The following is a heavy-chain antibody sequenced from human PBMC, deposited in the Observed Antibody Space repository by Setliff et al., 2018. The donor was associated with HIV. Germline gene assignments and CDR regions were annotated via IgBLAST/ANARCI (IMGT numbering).Heavy chain of an antibody. CDR1: GGSFSGYY. D-gene: IGHD2-21*02. CDR2: IIYNGGT. V-gene: IGHV4-34*01. Sequence: PSETLSLTCAVYGGSFSGYYWSWIRQSPGKGLEWIGEIIYNGGTNYNPSLKSRVSISLDTSKNQFSLKLTSVTAADTAIYYCARGQGCGGGCHYAFEMWGQGTMVTVSS. J-gene: IGHJ3*02. CDR3: ARGQGCGGGCHYAFEM.